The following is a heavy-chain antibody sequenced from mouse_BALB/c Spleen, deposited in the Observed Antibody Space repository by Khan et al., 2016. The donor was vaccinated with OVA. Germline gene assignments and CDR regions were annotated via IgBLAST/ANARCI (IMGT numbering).Heavy chain of an antibody. CDR3: ARQPYYHYNVMDY. D-gene: IGHD2-10*01. CDR1: GFSLTNYG. J-gene: IGHJ4*01. Sequence: QMQLEESGPGLVAPSQSLSITCTISGFSLTNYGVHWVRQPPGKGLEWLVVIWHDGSTTYNSALKSRLTISKDNSKSQVFLKMNSLQTDDTAKYFCARQPYYHYNVMDYWGQGTSVTVSA. V-gene: IGHV2-6-1*01. CDR2: IWHDGST.